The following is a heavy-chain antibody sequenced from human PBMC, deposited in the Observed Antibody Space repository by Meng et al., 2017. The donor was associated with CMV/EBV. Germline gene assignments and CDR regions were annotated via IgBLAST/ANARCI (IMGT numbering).Heavy chain of an antibody. CDR3: AKGTPDIVVVVAANGPFVY. CDR1: FSSYA. J-gene: IGHJ4*02. V-gene: IGHV3-23*01. D-gene: IGHD2-15*01. Sequence: FSSYAMSWVRQAPGKGLEWVSAISGSGGSTYYADSVKGRFTISRDNSKNTLYLQMNSLRAEDTAVYYCAKGTPDIVVVVAANGPFVYWGQGTLVTVSS. CDR2: ISGSGGST.